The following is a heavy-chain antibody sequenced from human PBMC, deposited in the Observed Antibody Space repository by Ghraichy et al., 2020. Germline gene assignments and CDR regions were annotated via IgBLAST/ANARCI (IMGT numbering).Heavy chain of an antibody. CDR2: IYYSGST. Sequence: SQTLSLTCTVSGGSISSSSYYWGWIRQPPGKGLEWIGSIYYSGSTYYNPSLKSRVTISVDTSKNQFSLKLSSVTAADTAVYYYARHSLGYCSGGSCYWFDPWGQGTLVTVSS. V-gene: IGHV4-39*07. CDR1: GGSISSSSYY. CDR3: ARHSLGYCSGGSCYWFDP. J-gene: IGHJ5*02. D-gene: IGHD2-15*01.